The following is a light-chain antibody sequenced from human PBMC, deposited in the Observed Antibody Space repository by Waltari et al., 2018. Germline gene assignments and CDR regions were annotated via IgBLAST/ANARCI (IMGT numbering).Light chain of an antibody. CDR3: ATWDGSLEGYV. V-gene: IGLV1-44*01. CDR2: STR. Sequence: QSVLTQPPSASGTPGQRVTISCSGSYSNIGSNPVNWYQQLPGTAPKLPIHSTRQRPSGVPARFSGSKSGTSVALAISGLQSDDEADYYCATWDGSLEGYVFGTGTKVSVL. J-gene: IGLJ1*01. CDR1: YSNIGSNP.